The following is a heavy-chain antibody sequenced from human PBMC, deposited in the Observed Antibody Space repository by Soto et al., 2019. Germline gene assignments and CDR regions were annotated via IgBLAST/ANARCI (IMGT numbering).Heavy chain of an antibody. CDR2: ISYDGSNK. CDR3: ASTRLSSDGTTPIDY. D-gene: IGHD1-1*01. J-gene: IGHJ4*02. Sequence: QVQLVESGGGVVQPGRSLRLSCAASGFTFSSYAMHWVRQAPGKGLEWVAVISYDGSNKYYADSVKGRFTISRDTSKNTLYRQMNSLRAEDTPVYYCASTRLSSDGTTPIDYWGQGTLVTVSS. V-gene: IGHV3-30-3*01. CDR1: GFTFSSYA.